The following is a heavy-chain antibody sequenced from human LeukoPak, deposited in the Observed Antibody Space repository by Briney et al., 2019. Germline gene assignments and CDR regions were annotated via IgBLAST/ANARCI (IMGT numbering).Heavy chain of an antibody. CDR3: ARGPAWYFNY. J-gene: IGHJ4*02. V-gene: IGHV4-61*01. CDR1: GGSVSSGSYY. D-gene: IGHD2-15*01. CDR2: IYYSGST. Sequence: SETLSLTCTVSGGSVSSGSYYWSWIRQPPGKGLEWIGYIYYSGSTNYNPSLMSRVTISKDTSKNQFSLKLSSATAAGTAIYYCARGPAWYFNYWGQGTLVTVSS.